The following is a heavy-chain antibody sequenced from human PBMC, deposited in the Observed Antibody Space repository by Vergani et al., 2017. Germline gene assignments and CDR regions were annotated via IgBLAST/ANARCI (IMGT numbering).Heavy chain of an antibody. CDR2: ISYDGSNK. Sequence: QVQLVESGGGVVQPGRSLRLSCAASGFTFSSYAMHWVRQAPGKGLEWVAVISYDGSNKYYADSVKGRFTISRDNSKNTLYLQMNSLRAEDTAVYYCARAQLGRRSSYYYYXMDVWGKGTTVTVSS. CDR1: GFTFSSYA. J-gene: IGHJ6*03. D-gene: IGHD7-27*01. CDR3: ARAQLGRRSSYYYYXMDV. V-gene: IGHV3-30*04.